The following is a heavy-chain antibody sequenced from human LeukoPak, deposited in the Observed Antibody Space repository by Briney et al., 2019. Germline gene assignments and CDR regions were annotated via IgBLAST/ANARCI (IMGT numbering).Heavy chain of an antibody. J-gene: IGHJ3*02. CDR3: ARVETAFDI. CDR2: INPKSGTT. CDR1: GYTFTGYY. V-gene: IGHV1-2*02. Sequence: ASVKVSCKASGYTFTGYYIHWVRQAPGQGLEWMGWINPKSGTTIYAQKFQGRVTMTRDTSISTAYMEVSRLRSDDTAVYYCARVETAFDIWGQGTMVTV.